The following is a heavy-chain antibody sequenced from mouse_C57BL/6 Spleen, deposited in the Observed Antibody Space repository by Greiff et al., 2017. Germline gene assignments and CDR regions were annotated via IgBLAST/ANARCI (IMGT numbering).Heavy chain of an antibody. CDR2: SRNKANDYTT. V-gene: IGHV7-1*01. CDR3: ARDASYGNYFDY. J-gene: IGHJ2*01. CDR1: GFTFSDFY. Sequence: EVQLQESGGGLVQSGRSLRLSCATSGFTFSDFYMEWVRQAPGKGLEWIAASRNKANDYTTEYSASVKGRFIVSRDTSQSILYLQMNALRAEDTAIYYCARDASYGNYFDYWGQGTTLTVSS. D-gene: IGHD2-10*02.